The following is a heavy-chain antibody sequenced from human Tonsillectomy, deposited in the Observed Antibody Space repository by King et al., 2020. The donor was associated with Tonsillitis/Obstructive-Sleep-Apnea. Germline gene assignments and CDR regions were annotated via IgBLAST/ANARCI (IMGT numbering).Heavy chain of an antibody. CDR1: GFTFSSFV. Sequence: QLVQSGGGVVQPERSLRLSCAASGFTFSSFVMHWVRQAPGKGLEWVAVISYDGSNKYYADSVKGRFTISRDNSKNTLSLQMNSLRTEDTAVYYCARGYDFWSGYSRYYTDVWGKGTTVPVSS. CDR2: ISYDGSNK. CDR3: ARGYDFWSGYSRYYTDV. D-gene: IGHD3-3*01. V-gene: IGHV3-30*04. J-gene: IGHJ6*03.